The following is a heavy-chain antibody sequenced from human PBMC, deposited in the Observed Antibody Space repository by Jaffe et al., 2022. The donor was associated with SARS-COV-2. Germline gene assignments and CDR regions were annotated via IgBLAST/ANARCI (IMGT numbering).Heavy chain of an antibody. CDR2: ISYDGSNK. CDR1: GFTFSSYA. CDR3: ARDRPGNYDLPAEYGMDV. D-gene: IGHD3-3*01. V-gene: IGHV3-30-3*01. J-gene: IGHJ6*02. Sequence: QVQLVESGGGVVQPGRSLRLSCAASGFTFSSYAMHWVRQAPGKGLEWVAVISYDGSNKYYADSVKGRFTISRDNSKNTLYLQMNSLRAEDTAVYYCARDRPGNYDLPAEYGMDVWGQGTTVTVSS.